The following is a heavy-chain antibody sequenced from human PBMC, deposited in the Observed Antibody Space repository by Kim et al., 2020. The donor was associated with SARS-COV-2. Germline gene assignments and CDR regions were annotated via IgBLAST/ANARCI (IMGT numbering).Heavy chain of an antibody. V-gene: IGHV3-30-3*01. J-gene: IGHJ4*02. Sequence: GGSLRLSCAASGFTFSSYAMHWVRQAPGKGLEWVAVISYDGSNKYYADSVKGRFTISRDNSKNTLYLQMNSLRAEDTAVYYCARDRSYYYDSSGQDYFDYWGQGTLVTVSS. CDR1: GFTFSSYA. D-gene: IGHD3-22*01. CDR2: ISYDGSNK. CDR3: ARDRSYYYDSSGQDYFDY.